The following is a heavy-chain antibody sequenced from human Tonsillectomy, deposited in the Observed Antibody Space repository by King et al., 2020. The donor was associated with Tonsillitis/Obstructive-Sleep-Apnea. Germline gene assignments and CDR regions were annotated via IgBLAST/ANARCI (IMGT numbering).Heavy chain of an antibody. CDR1: GFTFSNAW. J-gene: IGHJ4*02. CDR2: IKSKTDGGTT. D-gene: IGHD6-19*01. CDR3: TTGGWY. Sequence: VQLVESGGGLVKPGGSLRLSCAAAGFTFSNAWMSWVRQAPGKGLEWVGHIKSKTDGGTTDYAAPVKGRLTISRDDSKNTLYLQMNSLKTEDTAVYFCTTGGWYWGQGTLVTVSS. V-gene: IGHV3-15*01.